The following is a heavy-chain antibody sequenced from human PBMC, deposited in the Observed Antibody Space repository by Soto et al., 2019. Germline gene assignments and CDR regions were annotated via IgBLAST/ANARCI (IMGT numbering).Heavy chain of an antibody. CDR2: ISSSSSYT. CDR3: ARWFRPEPYQLLLYYYYYGMDV. J-gene: IGHJ6*02. D-gene: IGHD2-2*01. Sequence: QVQLVESGGGLVKPGGSLRLSCAASGFTFSDYYMSWIRQAPGKGLEWVSYISSSSSYTNYADSVKGRFTISRDNAKNSLYLQMNSLRAEDTAVYYCARWFRPEPYQLLLYYYYYGMDVWGQGTLVTVSS. CDR1: GFTFSDYY. V-gene: IGHV3-11*06.